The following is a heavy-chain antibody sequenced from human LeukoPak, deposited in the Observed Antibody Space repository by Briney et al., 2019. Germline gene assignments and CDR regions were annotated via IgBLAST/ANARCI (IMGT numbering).Heavy chain of an antibody. CDR1: GGSISTYY. J-gene: IGHJ5*02. CDR3: ARDQVVGATDP. Sequence: SETLSLTCTVSGGSISTYYWSWIRQPAGKGLEWIGRIYTSGSTNYNPSLKSRVTISVDTSKNQFSLKLSSVTAADTAVYYCARDQVVGATDPWGQGTLVTVSS. CDR2: IYTSGST. V-gene: IGHV4-4*07. D-gene: IGHD1-26*01.